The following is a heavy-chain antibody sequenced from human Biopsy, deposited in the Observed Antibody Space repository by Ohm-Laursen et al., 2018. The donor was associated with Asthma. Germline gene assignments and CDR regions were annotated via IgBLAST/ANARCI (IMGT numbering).Heavy chain of an antibody. Sequence: GSLRLSCTASGFTFSNYAMSWVRQAPGKGLEWVSSITGSGGFTYYADSVKGRFTISRDNSKNTLYLQMNSLRAEDTAVYYCARAYGGSFFSGSFDIWGQGTMVTVSS. CDR3: ARAYGGSFFSGSFDI. D-gene: IGHD4-23*01. CDR2: ITGSGGFT. V-gene: IGHV3-23*01. CDR1: GFTFSNYA. J-gene: IGHJ3*02.